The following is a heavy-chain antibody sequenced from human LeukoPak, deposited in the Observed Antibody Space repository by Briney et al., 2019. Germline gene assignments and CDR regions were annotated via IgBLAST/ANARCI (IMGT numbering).Heavy chain of an antibody. CDR2: ISGSGGST. V-gene: IGHV3-23*01. CDR3: AKARAGIAAAGNSCYFDY. J-gene: IGHJ4*02. CDR1: GFTFSSYA. D-gene: IGHD6-13*01. Sequence: GGSLRLSCAASGFTFSSYAMSWVSQAPGKGVEWVSAISGSGGSTYYADSVKGRFTISRDNSKNTLYLQMNSLRAEDTPVYYCAKARAGIAAAGNSCYFDYWGQGTLVTVSS.